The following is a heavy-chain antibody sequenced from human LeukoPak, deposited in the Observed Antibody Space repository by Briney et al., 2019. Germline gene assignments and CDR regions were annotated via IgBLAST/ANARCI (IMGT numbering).Heavy chain of an antibody. Sequence: GGSLRLSCAASGFTFNNFGMTWVRQAPGRGLEWVSTISGGGGGSTYYADSVKGRFTISSDNSKDTLYLQMNSLRAEDTAVYYCARIVATCDYWGQGTLVTVSS. CDR2: ISGGGGGST. V-gene: IGHV3-23*01. CDR1: GFTFNNFG. J-gene: IGHJ4*02. CDR3: ARIVATCDY. D-gene: IGHD5-12*01.